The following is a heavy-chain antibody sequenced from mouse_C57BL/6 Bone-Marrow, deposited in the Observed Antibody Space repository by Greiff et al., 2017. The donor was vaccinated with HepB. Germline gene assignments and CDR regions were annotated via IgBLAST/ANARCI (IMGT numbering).Heavy chain of an antibody. Sequence: QVQLQQSGTELVKPGASVKLSCKASGYTFTSYWMHWVKQRPGQGLEWIGNINPRHGGTNYNEKFKSKATLTVDKTSSPAYMQLSSLTSEDSAVYYCARSLAYDADWYFDVWGTGTTVTVSS. CDR2: INPRHGGT. V-gene: IGHV1-53*01. D-gene: IGHD2-12*01. J-gene: IGHJ1*03. CDR3: ARSLAYDADWYFDV. CDR1: GYTFTSYW.